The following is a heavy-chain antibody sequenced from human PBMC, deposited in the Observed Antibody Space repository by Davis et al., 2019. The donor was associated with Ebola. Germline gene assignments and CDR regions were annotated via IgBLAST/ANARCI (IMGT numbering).Heavy chain of an antibody. CDR2: INPSGGST. V-gene: IGHV1-46*01. J-gene: IGHJ6*04. CDR3: AREHIVVVTAIEDDYYYGMDV. Sequence: ASVKVSCKASGYTFTSYYMHWVRQAPGQGLEWMGIINPSGGSTSYAQKFQGRVTMTRDTSTSTVYMELSSLRSEDTAVDYCAREHIVVVTAIEDDYYYGMDVWGKGTTVTVSS. CDR1: GYTFTSYY. D-gene: IGHD2-21*02.